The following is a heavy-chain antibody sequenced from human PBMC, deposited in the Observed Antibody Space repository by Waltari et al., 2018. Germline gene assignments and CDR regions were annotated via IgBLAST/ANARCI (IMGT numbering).Heavy chain of an antibody. V-gene: IGHV3-64*01. CDR3: ARSRAGTVDY. J-gene: IGHJ4*02. CDR1: GFTFSAYT. Sequence: EVQLVDSGGGLVNPGGSLRLSCAASGFTFSAYTKLRVRQAPGKGLEFVSINSWYGNDLYYASSVKDRFIISRDNSKNMMYFQMGSLRPDDTAVYYCARSRAGTVDYWGQGTLVSVSS. D-gene: IGHD1-1*01. CDR2: NSWYGNDL.